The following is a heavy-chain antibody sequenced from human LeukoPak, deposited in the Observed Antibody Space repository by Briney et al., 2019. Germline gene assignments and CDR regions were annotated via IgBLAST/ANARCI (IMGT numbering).Heavy chain of an antibody. D-gene: IGHD6-19*01. CDR1: GYTFTGYS. J-gene: IGHJ4*02. CDR3: ARVLTVAGTAYSDD. V-gene: IGHV1-2*02. Sequence: ASVKVSCEASGYTFTGYSMHWVRQAPGQGLEWMGWINPNSGGTNYAQKFQGRVTMTRDTSNSTAYMELSRLRSDDPAVYFCARVLTVAGTAYSDDWGQGTLVTAS. CDR2: INPNSGGT.